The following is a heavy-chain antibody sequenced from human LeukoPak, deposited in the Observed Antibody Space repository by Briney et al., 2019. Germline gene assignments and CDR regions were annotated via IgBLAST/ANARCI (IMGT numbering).Heavy chain of an antibody. Sequence: ASVKVSCKASGYTFTGHYMHWVRQAPGRGLEWMGRINPNSGGTNYAQKFQGRVTMTRDTSISTAYMELSRLRSDDTAVYYCARDYYDNSGYRFDYWGQGTLVTVSS. J-gene: IGHJ4*02. CDR1: GYTFTGHY. CDR3: ARDYYDNSGYRFDY. CDR2: INPNSGGT. D-gene: IGHD3-22*01. V-gene: IGHV1-2*06.